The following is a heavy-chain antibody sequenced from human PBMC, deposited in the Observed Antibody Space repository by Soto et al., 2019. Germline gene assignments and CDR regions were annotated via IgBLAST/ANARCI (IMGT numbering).Heavy chain of an antibody. CDR3: ARMASSGSLNWFDP. D-gene: IGHD3-10*01. CDR2: MNPGSGNT. J-gene: IGHJ5*02. Sequence: ASVKVSCKASGYTFTNYEINWVRQATGQGLEWMGWMNPGSGNTGYAHKFQGRVTMTRNISISTAYMELSRLGSDDTAIYYCARMASSGSLNWFDPWGQGTLVTVSA. V-gene: IGHV1-8*01. CDR1: GYTFTNYE.